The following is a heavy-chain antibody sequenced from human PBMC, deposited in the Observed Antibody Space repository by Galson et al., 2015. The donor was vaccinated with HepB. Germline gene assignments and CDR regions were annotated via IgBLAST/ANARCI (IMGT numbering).Heavy chain of an antibody. CDR2: IWYDGSNK. CDR3: ARENTPLYNWNDLFDY. CDR1: GFTFSSYG. J-gene: IGHJ4*02. V-gene: IGHV3-33*08. Sequence: SLRLSCAASGFTFSSYGMHWVRQAPGKGLEWVAVIWYDGSNKYYADSVKGRFTISRDNSKNTLYLQMNSLRAEDTAVYYCARENTPLYNWNDLFDYWGQGTLVTVSS. D-gene: IGHD1-1*01.